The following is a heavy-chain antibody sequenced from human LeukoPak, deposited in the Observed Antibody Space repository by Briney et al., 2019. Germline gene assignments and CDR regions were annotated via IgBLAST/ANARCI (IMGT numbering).Heavy chain of an antibody. D-gene: IGHD3-16*02. J-gene: IGHJ4*02. V-gene: IGHV3-30*02. CDR2: IRYDGSNK. Sequence: GGSLRLSCAASGFTFRSYGMHWVRQAPGKGLEWVAFIRYDGSNKYYADSVKGRFTISRDNSKNTLYLQMNNLRAEDTAVYYCAKDGVWGSYRYGHYWGQGTLVTVSS. CDR1: GFTFRSYG. CDR3: AKDGVWGSYRYGHY.